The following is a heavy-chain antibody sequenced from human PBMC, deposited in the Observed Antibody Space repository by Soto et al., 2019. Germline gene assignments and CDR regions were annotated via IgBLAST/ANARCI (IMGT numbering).Heavy chain of an antibody. CDR2: INPSGGSA. J-gene: IGHJ4*02. V-gene: IGHV1-46*01. CDR3: ARDYLSSKLSLSYFDF. D-gene: IGHD2-2*01. CDR1: GYSFISHY. Sequence: ASVKVSCKASGYSFISHYIHWVRQAPGQGLEWMGFINPSGGSATLAQKFQGRVTMTRDTSTSTVYMELTILRSEDAAVYFCARDYLSSKLSLSYFDFWGQGTLVTVSS.